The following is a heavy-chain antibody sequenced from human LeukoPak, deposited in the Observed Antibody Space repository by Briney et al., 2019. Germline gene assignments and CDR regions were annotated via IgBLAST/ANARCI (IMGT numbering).Heavy chain of an antibody. CDR3: ARDSSGNY. CDR2: IKKDGGEK. D-gene: IGHD6-19*01. Sequence: PGGSLRLSCAASGFTFSSYWMSWVRQAPGKGLEWVATIKKDGGEKYYVDSVKGRFTISRDNAKSSLYLQMNSLRGDDTAVYYCARDSSGNYWGQGTLVTVSS. V-gene: IGHV3-7*01. J-gene: IGHJ4*02. CDR1: GFTFSSYW.